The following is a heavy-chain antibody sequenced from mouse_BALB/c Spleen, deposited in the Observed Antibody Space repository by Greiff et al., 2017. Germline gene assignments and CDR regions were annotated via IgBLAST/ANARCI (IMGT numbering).Heavy chain of an antibody. CDR3: ARGGYEPSFAY. V-gene: IGHV5-17*02. J-gene: IGHJ3*01. Sequence: EVKLMESGGGLVQPGGSRKLSCAASGFTFSSFGMHWVRQAPEKGLEWVAYISSGSSTIYYADTVKGRFTISRDNPKNTLFLQMTRLRSEDTAMYYCARGGYEPSFAYWGQGTLVTVSA. CDR2: ISSGSSTI. CDR1: GFTFSSFG. D-gene: IGHD2-2*01.